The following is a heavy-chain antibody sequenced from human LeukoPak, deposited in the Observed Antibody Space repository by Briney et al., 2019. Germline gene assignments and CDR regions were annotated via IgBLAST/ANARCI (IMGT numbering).Heavy chain of an antibody. CDR3: ARYFQQSSGYYYHYYYYYLDV. CDR2: IIPIFGTA. CDR1: GGTFSSYA. D-gene: IGHD3-22*01. Sequence: ASVKVSCKASGGTFSSYAISWVRQAPGQGLEWMGGIIPIFGTANYAQKFQGRVTITSDKYTSKAYMELSSLRSEDTAVYYCARYFQQSSGYYYHYYYYYLDVWGKGTTVTVSS. V-gene: IGHV1-69*06. J-gene: IGHJ6*03.